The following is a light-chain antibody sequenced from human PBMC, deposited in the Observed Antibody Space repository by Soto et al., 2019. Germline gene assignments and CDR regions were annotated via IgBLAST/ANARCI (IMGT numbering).Light chain of an antibody. Sequence: EIVLTQSPGTLSLSPGERATLSCRASQSVSSSYLAWYQQKPGQAPRLLISGTSSRATGIPDRFSGGGSGTDFTLTIGRLEPEDFAVYFCQQYGSSPLTFGGGTKVEIK. CDR1: QSVSSSY. CDR3: QQYGSSPLT. CDR2: GTS. V-gene: IGKV3-20*01. J-gene: IGKJ4*01.